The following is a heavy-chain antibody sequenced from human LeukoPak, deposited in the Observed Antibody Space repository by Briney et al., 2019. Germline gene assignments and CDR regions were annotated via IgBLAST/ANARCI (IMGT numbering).Heavy chain of an antibody. CDR3: ARSGFSTGFYLDF. D-gene: IGHD2-8*02. CDR2: IDPPSGTP. V-gene: IGHV1-2*02. J-gene: IGHJ4*02. Sequence: ASVRVSCKASGYTFTGQFIHWLRQAPGQGLEWMGWIDPPSGTPHYAQKFQDTVTMTRDTSIGTAYLEVHRLKSDDTAVYYCARSGFSTGFYLDFWGQGTLISVSS. CDR1: GYTFTGQF.